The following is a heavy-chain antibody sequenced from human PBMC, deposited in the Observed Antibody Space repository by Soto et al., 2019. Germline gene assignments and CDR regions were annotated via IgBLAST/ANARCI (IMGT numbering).Heavy chain of an antibody. CDR1: GGSISSYY. V-gene: IGHV4-59*12. CDR2: IYYSGST. CDR3: ARDSSDSSGYYQLFDY. Sequence: PSETLSLTCTVSGGSISSYYWSWIRQPPGKGLEWIGYIYYSGSTNYNPSLKSRVTISLDTSKNQFSLTLSSVTASDTAVYYCARDSSDSSGYYQLFDYWGQGTLVTVSS. D-gene: IGHD3-22*01. J-gene: IGHJ4*02.